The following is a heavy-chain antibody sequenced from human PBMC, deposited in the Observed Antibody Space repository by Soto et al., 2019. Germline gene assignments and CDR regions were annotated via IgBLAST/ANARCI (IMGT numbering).Heavy chain of an antibody. J-gene: IGHJ4*02. CDR2: MNPNSGNT. CDR1: GYACTGDD. Sequence: KGVGYACTGDDSNWRLHATGQGLEWMGWMNPNSGNTGYAQKFQGRVTMTRNTSISTAYMELSSLRSEDTAVYYCARGQKKLRYFAWLLPLFAYRGKGTPVPVSS. CDR3: ARGQKKLRYFAWLLPLFAY. V-gene: IGHV1-8*01. D-gene: IGHD3-9*01.